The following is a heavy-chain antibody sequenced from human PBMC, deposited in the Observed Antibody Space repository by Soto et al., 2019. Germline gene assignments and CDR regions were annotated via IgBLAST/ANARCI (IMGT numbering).Heavy chain of an antibody. V-gene: IGHV4-34*01. CDR2: INHSGST. D-gene: IGHD3-10*01. Sequence: QVQLQQWGAGLLKPSETLSLTCAVYGGSFSGYYWSWLRQPPVKGLEWIGEINHSGSTNYNPSLKSRVTISVDTSKNQFSLKLSSVTAADTAVYYCARGRWGDYSVSGSYQEGWFDPWCQGTMVTVSS. CDR3: ARGRWGDYSVSGSYQEGWFDP. J-gene: IGHJ5*02. CDR1: GGSFSGYY.